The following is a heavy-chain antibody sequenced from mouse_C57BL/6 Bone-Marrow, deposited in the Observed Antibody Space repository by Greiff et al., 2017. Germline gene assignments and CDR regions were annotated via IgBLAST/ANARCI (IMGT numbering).Heavy chain of an antibody. Sequence: VQLQQPGAELVRPGTSVKLSCKASGYTFTSYWMHWVKQRPGQGLEWIGVIDPSDSYTNYNQKFKGKATLTVDTSSSTAYMQLSSLTSGDSAVYYCARRGPCAYWGQGALVTVSA. CDR2: IDPSDSYT. CDR1: GYTFTSYW. V-gene: IGHV1-59*01. CDR3: ARRGPCAY. J-gene: IGHJ3*01.